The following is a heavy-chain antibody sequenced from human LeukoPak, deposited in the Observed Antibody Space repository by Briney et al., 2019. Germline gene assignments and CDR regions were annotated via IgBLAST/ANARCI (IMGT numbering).Heavy chain of an antibody. CDR2: ISGSGGST. J-gene: IGHJ4*02. CDR1: GFTFSSYA. CDR3: ARDCERGYSHGLC. Sequence: GGSLRLSCAASGFTFSSYAMSWVRQAPGKGLEWVSAISGSGGSTYYADSVKGRFTISRDNAKNSVYLQMNSLRAEDTAVYYCARDCERGYSHGLCWGQGTLVTVSS. D-gene: IGHD5-18*01. V-gene: IGHV3-23*01.